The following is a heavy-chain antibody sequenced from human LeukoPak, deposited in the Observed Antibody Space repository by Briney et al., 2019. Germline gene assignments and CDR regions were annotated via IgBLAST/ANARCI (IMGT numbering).Heavy chain of an antibody. CDR2: ISAYNGNT. D-gene: IGHD4-17*01. Sequence: GASVKVSCKASGYTFTSYGISWVRQAPGQGLEWMGWISAYNGNTNYAQKLQGRVTMTTDTSTSTAYMELRSLRSDDTAVYYCAREINDYGDYGEFDYWGQGTLVTVSS. CDR1: GYTFTSYG. CDR3: AREINDYGDYGEFDY. J-gene: IGHJ4*02. V-gene: IGHV1-18*04.